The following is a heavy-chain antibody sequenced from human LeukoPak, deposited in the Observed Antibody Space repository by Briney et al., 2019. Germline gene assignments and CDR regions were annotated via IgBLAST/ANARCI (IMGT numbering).Heavy chain of an antibody. CDR3: ARVVTVGAASRFDY. CDR1: GFTFTGYH. CDR2: INPNSGDT. V-gene: IGHV1-2*02. J-gene: IGHJ4*02. Sequence: ASVKVSCKTSGFTFTGYHIHWVRQAPGQGLEWMGWINPNSGDTNLAQNFQGRVTMTSDTSISTAYMEMGSLRSDDTTVYYCARVVTVGAASRFDYWGQGTLVTVSS. D-gene: IGHD1-26*01.